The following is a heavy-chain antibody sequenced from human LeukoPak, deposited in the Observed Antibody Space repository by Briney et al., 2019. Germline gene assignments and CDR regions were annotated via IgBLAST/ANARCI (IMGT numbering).Heavy chain of an antibody. Sequence: PGRSLRLSCAASGFTFSSYGMHWVRQAPGKGLEWVAVIWYDGSNKYYADSVKGRFTISRDNSKNTLYLQMNSLRAEDTAVYYCARDSDYYDSSGYYPDYWGQGTLVTVSS. V-gene: IGHV3-33*01. CDR1: GFTFSSYG. CDR2: IWYDGSNK. CDR3: ARDSDYYDSSGYYPDY. J-gene: IGHJ4*02. D-gene: IGHD3-22*01.